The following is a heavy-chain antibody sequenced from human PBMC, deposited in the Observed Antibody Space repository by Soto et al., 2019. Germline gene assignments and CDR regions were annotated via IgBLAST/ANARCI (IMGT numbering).Heavy chain of an antibody. D-gene: IGHD3-22*01. V-gene: IGHV1-2*04. Sequence: QVQLVQSGAEVKKPGASVKVSCKASGYTFTGYYMHWVRQAPGQGLEWMGWINPNSGGTNYAQKFQGWVTMTRDTSISTAYRELSRLRSDDTGVYYCARDLDGDSSGTHGGMDVWGQGTTVTVSS. CDR3: ARDLDGDSSGTHGGMDV. CDR2: INPNSGGT. CDR1: GYTFTGYY. J-gene: IGHJ6*02.